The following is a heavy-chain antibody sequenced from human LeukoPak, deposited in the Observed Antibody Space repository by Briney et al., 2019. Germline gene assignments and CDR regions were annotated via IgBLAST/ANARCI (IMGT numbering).Heavy chain of an antibody. CDR1: GFTVSSNY. Sequence: GGSLRLSCAASGFTVSSNYMSWVRQAPVKGVEWVSVIYSGGSTYYADSVKGRFTISRDNSKNTLYLQMNSLRAEDTAVYYCTLGGSGSDYFDYWGQGTLVTVSS. CDR3: TLGGSGSDYFDY. J-gene: IGHJ4*02. CDR2: IYSGGST. V-gene: IGHV3-66*01. D-gene: IGHD3-10*01.